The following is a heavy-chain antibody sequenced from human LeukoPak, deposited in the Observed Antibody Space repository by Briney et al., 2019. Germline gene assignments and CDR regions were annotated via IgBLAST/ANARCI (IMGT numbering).Heavy chain of an antibody. CDR1: GYTFTGYY. D-gene: IGHD6-19*01. J-gene: IGHJ4*02. CDR3: ARVLFYSSGNKSNRVDY. Sequence: ASVKVSCKASGYTFTGYYMHWVRQAPGQGLEWMGWINPYSGGTKYSQNFQGRVTMTRDTSIRTAYMELSRLRSDDTAVYYCARVLFYSSGNKSNRVDYWGQGTLVTVSS. V-gene: IGHV1-2*02. CDR2: INPYSGGT.